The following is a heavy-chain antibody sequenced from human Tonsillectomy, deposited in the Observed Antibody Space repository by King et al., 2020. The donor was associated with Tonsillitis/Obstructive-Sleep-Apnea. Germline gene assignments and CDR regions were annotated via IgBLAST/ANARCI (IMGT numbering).Heavy chain of an antibody. CDR1: GGSISSYY. D-gene: IGHD2-2*01. V-gene: IGHV4-59*08. Sequence: VQLQESGPGLVKPSETLSLTCTVSGGSISSYYWSWIRQPPGKGLEWIGYIYYSGSTNYNPSLKSRVTISVDTSKNQFSLKLSSVTAADTAVYYCARHSCSSTRCYQGGDNWFDPWGQGTLVTVSS. CDR3: ARHSCSSTRCYQGGDNWFDP. J-gene: IGHJ5*02. CDR2: IYYSGST.